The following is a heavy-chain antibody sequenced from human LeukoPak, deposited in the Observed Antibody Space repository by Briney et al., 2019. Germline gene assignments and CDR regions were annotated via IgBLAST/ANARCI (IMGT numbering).Heavy chain of an antibody. CDR1: GFTFSTYT. Sequence: GSLRLSCAASGFTFSTYTMNWVRQAPGKGLEWVSSITSSSTYIYYADSVKGRFTISRDNAKNSLYLQMNSLRAEDTAVYYCARHVVAVGFDYWGQGTLVTVSS. CDR3: ARHVVAVGFDY. J-gene: IGHJ4*02. D-gene: IGHD3-22*01. V-gene: IGHV3-21*01. CDR2: ITSSSTYI.